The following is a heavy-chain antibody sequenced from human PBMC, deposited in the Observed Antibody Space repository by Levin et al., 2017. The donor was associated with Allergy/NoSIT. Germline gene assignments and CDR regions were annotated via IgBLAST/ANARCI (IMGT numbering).Heavy chain of an antibody. CDR2: ISLSSSYI. Sequence: GESLKISCAASGFTFSSYSMNWVRQAPGKGLEWVSSISLSSSYIYYADSVKGRFTISRDNAKNSLYLQMNSLRAEDTAVYYCARTRSETHLWGSDYWGQGTLVTVSS. J-gene: IGHJ4*02. V-gene: IGHV3-21*01. CDR3: ARTRSETHLWGSDY. D-gene: IGHD5-18*01. CDR1: GFTFSSYS.